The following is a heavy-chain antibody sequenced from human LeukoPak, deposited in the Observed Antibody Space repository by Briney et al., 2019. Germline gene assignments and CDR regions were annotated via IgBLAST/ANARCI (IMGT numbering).Heavy chain of an antibody. CDR2: INHNGST. CDR1: GGSFSGYY. CDR3: ARVFDSSGYYYKFFWFDP. D-gene: IGHD3-22*01. J-gene: IGHJ5*02. V-gene: IGHV4-34*01. Sequence: SETLSLTCAVYGGSFSGYYWSWIRQPPGKGLEWIGEINHNGSTNYNPSLKSRVTISVDTSKNQFSLKLSSVTAADTAVYYCARVFDSSGYYYKFFWFDPWGQGTLVTVSS.